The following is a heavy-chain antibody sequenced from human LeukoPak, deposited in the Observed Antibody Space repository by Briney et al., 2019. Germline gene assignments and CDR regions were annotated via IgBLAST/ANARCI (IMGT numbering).Heavy chain of an antibody. D-gene: IGHD1-26*01. J-gene: IGHJ3*02. V-gene: IGHV4-30-2*01. Sequence: SQTLSLTCTVSGGSISSGGYYWSWIRQPPGKGLEWIGYIYHSGSTYYNPSLKSRVTISVDRSKNQFSLKLSSVTAADTAVYYCARVELSRGAFDIWGQGTMVTVSS. CDR2: IYHSGST. CDR3: ARVELSRGAFDI. CDR1: GGSISSGGYY.